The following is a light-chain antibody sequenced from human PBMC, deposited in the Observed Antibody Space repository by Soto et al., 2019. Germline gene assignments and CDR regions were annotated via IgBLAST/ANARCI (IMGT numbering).Light chain of an antibody. Sequence: EIVLTQSPGTLSLSPGERATLSCRASQSVSSSYLAWYQQKSGQAPRLLIYGASSRATGITDRFSGSGSGKVFTLTISRLEPEDVAVYYFQQYGTSPRKFGQGTKVEIK. CDR1: QSVSSSY. V-gene: IGKV3-20*01. J-gene: IGKJ1*01. CDR2: GAS. CDR3: QQYGTSPRK.